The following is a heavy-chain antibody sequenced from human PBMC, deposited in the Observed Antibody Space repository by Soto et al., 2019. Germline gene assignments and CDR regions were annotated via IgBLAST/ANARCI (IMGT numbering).Heavy chain of an antibody. D-gene: IGHD3-3*01. CDR3: ARTNYDFWSGFGY. CDR2: VYYSGST. Sequence: SETLSLTCTVSGGSISSYYWSWIRQPPGERLEWIGYVYYSGSTNYNPSLKSRVTISVDTSKNQFSLKLNSVTAAGTAVYYCARTNYDFWSGFGYWGQGTLVTVSS. CDR1: GGSISSYY. V-gene: IGHV4-59*08. J-gene: IGHJ4*02.